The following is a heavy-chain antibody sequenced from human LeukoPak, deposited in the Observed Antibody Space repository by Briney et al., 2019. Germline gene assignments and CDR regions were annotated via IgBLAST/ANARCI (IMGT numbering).Heavy chain of an antibody. CDR1: GGSFSGYY. CDR2: INHSGST. J-gene: IGHJ4*02. Sequence: PSETLSLTCAVYGGSFSGYYWSRIRQPPGKGLEWIGEINHSGSTNYNPSLKSRVTISIDTSKNQFSLKLSSVTAADTAVYYCARAPIVGARRDFDYWGQGTLVTVSS. CDR3: ARAPIVGARRDFDY. D-gene: IGHD1-26*01. V-gene: IGHV4-34*01.